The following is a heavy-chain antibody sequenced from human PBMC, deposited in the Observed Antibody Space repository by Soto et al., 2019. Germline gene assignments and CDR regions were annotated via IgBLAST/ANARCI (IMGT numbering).Heavy chain of an antibody. D-gene: IGHD3-22*01. V-gene: IGHV1-2*04. CDR2: INPNSGGT. CDR1: GYTFTGYY. J-gene: IGHJ4*02. Sequence: ASVKVSCKASGYTFTGYYMHWVRQAPGQGLEWMGWINPNSGGTNYAQKFQGWVTMTRDTSISTAYMELSRLRSDDTAVYYCARCRQKNYYDSPPFDYWGQGTLVTVSS. CDR3: ARCRQKNYYDSPPFDY.